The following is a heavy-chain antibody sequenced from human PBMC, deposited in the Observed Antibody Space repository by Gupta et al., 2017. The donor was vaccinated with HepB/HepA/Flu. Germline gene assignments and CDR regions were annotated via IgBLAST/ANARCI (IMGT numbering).Heavy chain of an antibody. CDR2: ISGSGGST. Sequence: EGQLLESGGGLLQPGGSLRLPCAAPGFTFRRYALRWVRQAPGKGLEWVSAISGSGGSTYYADSVKGRFTISRDNSKNTLYLQMNSLRAEDTAVYYCAKGVSGWYYYYGMDVWGQGTTVTVSS. D-gene: IGHD6-19*01. V-gene: IGHV3-23*01. CDR1: GFTFRRYA. J-gene: IGHJ6*02. CDR3: AKGVSGWYYYYGMDV.